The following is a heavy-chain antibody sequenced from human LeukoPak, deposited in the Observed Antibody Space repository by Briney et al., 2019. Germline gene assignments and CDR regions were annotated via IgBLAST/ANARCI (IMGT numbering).Heavy chain of an antibody. J-gene: IGHJ3*02. CDR1: GFTFSSYG. V-gene: IGHV3-30*03. CDR2: ISYDGSNK. D-gene: IGHD2-15*01. CDR3: EVVVAATPYAFDI. Sequence: GRSLRLSCAASGFTFSSYGMHWVRQAPGKGLEWVAVISYDGSNKYYADSVKGRFTISRDNSKNTLYLKMNSLRPEATAVYYCEVVVAATPYAFDIWGQGTMVTVSS.